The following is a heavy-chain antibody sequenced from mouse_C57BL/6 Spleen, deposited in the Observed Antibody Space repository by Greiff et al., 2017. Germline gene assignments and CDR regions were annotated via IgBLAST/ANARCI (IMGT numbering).Heavy chain of an antibody. CDR3: ARSGDYDEVSYYFDY. D-gene: IGHD2-4*01. J-gene: IGHJ2*01. Sequence: VQGVESGAELVKPGASVKISCKASGYAFSSYWMNWVKQRPGKGLEWIGQIYPGDGDTNYNGKFKGKATLTADKSSSTAYMQLSSLTSEDSAVYFCARSGDYDEVSYYFDYWGQGTTLTVSS. V-gene: IGHV1-80*01. CDR2: IYPGDGDT. CDR1: GYAFSSYW.